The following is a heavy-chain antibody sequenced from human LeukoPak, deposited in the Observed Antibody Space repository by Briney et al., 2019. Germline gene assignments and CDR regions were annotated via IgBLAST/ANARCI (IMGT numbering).Heavy chain of an antibody. CDR2: INRDGSTT. V-gene: IGHV3-74*01. CDR1: GFTLSDYR. CDR3: ARDLTGEKDY. Sequence: GGSLRLSCAASGFTLSDYRMHWVRQAPGKGLVWVSRINRDGSTTTYADSVKGRFTISRDNAKNTLYLQMSSLRAEDTAVYYCARDLTGEKDYWGQGTLVTVSS. J-gene: IGHJ4*02. D-gene: IGHD7-27*01.